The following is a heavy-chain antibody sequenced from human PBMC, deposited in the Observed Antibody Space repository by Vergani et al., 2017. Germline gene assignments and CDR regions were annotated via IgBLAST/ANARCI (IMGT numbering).Heavy chain of an antibody. CDR3: AGEGSMATISFYYALDV. D-gene: IGHD5-24*01. CDR2: IHTSGST. J-gene: IGHJ6*02. Sequence: QVQLQESGPGLVKPSQTLSLSCTVSGGSISSGSYFWSWIRQPAGKGLEWIGRIHTSGSTSYNPSLKSRVIVSVDTSKNQFSLKLSSVTAADTAVYYCAGEGSMATISFYYALDVWGQGTMVTVSS. CDR1: GGSISSGSYF. V-gene: IGHV4-61*02.